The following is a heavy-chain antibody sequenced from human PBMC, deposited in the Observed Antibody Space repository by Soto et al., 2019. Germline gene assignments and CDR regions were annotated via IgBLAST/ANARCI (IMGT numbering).Heavy chain of an antibody. CDR2: IIPILGIA. D-gene: IGHD4-17*01. CDR3: AGRLHGDYGDFDY. J-gene: IGHJ4*02. CDR1: GGTFSSYI. V-gene: IGHV1-69*02. Sequence: QVQLVQSGAEVKKPGSSVKVSCKASGGTFSSYIISWVRQAPGQGLEWMGRIIPILGIANYAQKFQGRVTITADKSTSTAYMELSSLRSEDTAVYYCAGRLHGDYGDFDYWGQATLVTVSS.